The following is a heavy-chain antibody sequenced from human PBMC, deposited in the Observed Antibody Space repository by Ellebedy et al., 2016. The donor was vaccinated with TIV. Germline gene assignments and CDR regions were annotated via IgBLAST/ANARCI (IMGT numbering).Heavy chain of an antibody. D-gene: IGHD1-14*01. CDR2: FGVSGDST. CDR1: GFTFSNYA. V-gene: IGHV3-23*01. Sequence: GESLKISCAASGFTFSNYAMSWVRQAPEKGLEWVSGFGVSGDSTYYADSVKGRFTISRDNSKNTRYLQMNSLRVEDTAIYYCARGRSGTYIHHAFDYWGQGILVTVSS. J-gene: IGHJ4*02. CDR3: ARGRSGTYIHHAFDY.